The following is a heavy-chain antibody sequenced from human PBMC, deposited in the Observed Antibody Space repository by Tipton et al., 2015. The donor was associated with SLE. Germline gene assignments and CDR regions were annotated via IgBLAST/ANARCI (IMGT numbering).Heavy chain of an antibody. J-gene: IGHJ5*02. CDR3: ARDFWSSNSHFFDL. CDR2: IYTSGAT. V-gene: IGHV4-4*07. CDR1: GGSVSRDY. D-gene: IGHD3-3*01. Sequence: GLVKPSETLSLTCAVSGGSVSRDYWSWIRHPAGKGLEWIGRIYTSGATDHNPSLRSRVTVSRDTSKNQLSLKMTSVTAADTAVYYCARDFWSSNSHFFDLWGQGKLVTVSS.